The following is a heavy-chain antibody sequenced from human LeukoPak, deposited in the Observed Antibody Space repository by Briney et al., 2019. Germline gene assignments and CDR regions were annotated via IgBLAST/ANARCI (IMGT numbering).Heavy chain of an antibody. Sequence: PGGSLRLSCAASEFTFSSYAMTWVRQAPGKGLEWVSGISAGGGTTYYADSVKGRFSISRDNSKKTVYLQMNSLRAEDTAVYYCAKDNGGRSPIHMDVSDKGTTVTVSS. CDR2: ISAGGGTT. CDR1: EFTFSSYA. D-gene: IGHD4-23*01. J-gene: IGHJ6*03. V-gene: IGHV3-23*01. CDR3: AKDNGGRSPIHMDV.